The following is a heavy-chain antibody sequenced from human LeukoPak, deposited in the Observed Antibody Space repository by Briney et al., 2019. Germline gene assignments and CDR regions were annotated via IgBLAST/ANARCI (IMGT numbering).Heavy chain of an antibody. CDR3: ARDEPYYYYFDY. CDR2: IIPIFGTA. V-gene: IGHV1-69*05. D-gene: IGHD3-10*01. J-gene: IGHJ4*02. Sequence: SVKVSCKASGGTFSSYAISWVRQAPGQGLEWMGRIIPIFGTANYAQKFQGRVTITTDESTSTAHMELSSLRSEDTAVYYCARDEPYYYYFDYWGQGTLVTVSS. CDR1: GGTFSSYA.